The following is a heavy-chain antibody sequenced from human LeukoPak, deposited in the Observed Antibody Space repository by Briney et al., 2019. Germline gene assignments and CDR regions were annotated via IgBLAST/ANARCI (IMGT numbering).Heavy chain of an antibody. Sequence: GGSLRLSCAASGFTFSSYGMHWVRQAPGKGLEWVAVISYDGSNKYYADSVKGRFTISRDNSKNTLYLQMNSLRAEDTAVYYCARSSSGYYNDAFDIWGQGTMVTVSS. V-gene: IGHV3-30*03. CDR1: GFTFSSYG. D-gene: IGHD3-22*01. J-gene: IGHJ3*02. CDR3: ARSSSGYYNDAFDI. CDR2: ISYDGSNK.